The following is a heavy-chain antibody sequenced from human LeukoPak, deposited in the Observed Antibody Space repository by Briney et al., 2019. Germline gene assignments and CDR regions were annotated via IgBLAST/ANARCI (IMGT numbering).Heavy chain of an antibody. Sequence: TPSETLTLTCAVSDGSISSSNWWSWVRQPPGKGLEWIGEINHSGSTNYNPSLKSRVTISVDTSKNQLSLKLNSVTAADTAVYYCARGFRYIGFAIAVPGTPYYFDYWGQGTLVTVSS. D-gene: IGHD6-19*01. V-gene: IGHV4-4*02. CDR3: ARGFRYIGFAIAVPGTPYYFDY. J-gene: IGHJ4*02. CDR1: DGSISSSNW. CDR2: INHSGST.